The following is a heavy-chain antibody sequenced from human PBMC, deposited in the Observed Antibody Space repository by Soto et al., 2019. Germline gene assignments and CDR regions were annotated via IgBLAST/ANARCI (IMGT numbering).Heavy chain of an antibody. Sequence: LSLTCTVSGGSISSGGYYWSWIRQHPGKGLEWIGYIYYSGSTYYNPSLKSRVTISVDTSKNQFSLKLSSVTAADTAVYYCARTLRPENWFDPSGQRTLLAVYS. CDR1: GGSISSGGYY. CDR3: ARTLRPENWFDP. D-gene: IGHD3-16*01. J-gene: IGHJ5*02. CDR2: IYYSGST. V-gene: IGHV4-31*03.